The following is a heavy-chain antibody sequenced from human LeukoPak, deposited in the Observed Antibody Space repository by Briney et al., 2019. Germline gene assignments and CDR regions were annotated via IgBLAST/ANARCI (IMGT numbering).Heavy chain of an antibody. CDR3: AKGITIFGMVIDFLDY. J-gene: IGHJ4*02. V-gene: IGHV3-23*01. D-gene: IGHD3-3*01. Sequence: GGSLRLSCVASGFTFSSYGMTWVRQAPGKGLERVSAISGSGGSTYYADSVRGRFTISRDNSKNTLYLQMNSLRAEDTAVYYCAKGITIFGMVIDFLDYWGQGTLVTVSS. CDR2: ISGSGGST. CDR1: GFTFSSYG.